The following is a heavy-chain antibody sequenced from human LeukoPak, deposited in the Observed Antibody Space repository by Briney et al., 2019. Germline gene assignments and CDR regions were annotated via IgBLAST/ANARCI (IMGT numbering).Heavy chain of an antibody. Sequence: GGSLRLSCTASGFTFGDYAMSWFRQAPGKGLEWVGFIRSKAYGGTTEYAASVKGRFTISRDDSKSIAYLQMNSLKTEDTAVYYCARDSADGYRFGGPFDYWGQGTLVTVSS. CDR2: IRSKAYGGTT. CDR3: ARDSADGYRFGGPFDY. V-gene: IGHV3-49*03. D-gene: IGHD5-24*01. J-gene: IGHJ4*02. CDR1: GFTFGDYA.